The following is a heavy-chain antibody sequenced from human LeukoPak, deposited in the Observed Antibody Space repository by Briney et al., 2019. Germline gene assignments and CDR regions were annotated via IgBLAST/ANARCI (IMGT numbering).Heavy chain of an antibody. CDR1: GGSISGYY. CDR3: ARVRSSGWGKGFDY. J-gene: IGHJ4*02. D-gene: IGHD6-19*01. Sequence: PSETLSLTCTVSGGSISGYYWSWVRQSPEKGLESIGFIYSTGSTNYNPSLKSRVTISVDTSKNQFSLKLSSVTAADTAVYYCARVRSSGWGKGFDYWGQGTLVTVSS. V-gene: IGHV4-59*01. CDR2: IYSTGST.